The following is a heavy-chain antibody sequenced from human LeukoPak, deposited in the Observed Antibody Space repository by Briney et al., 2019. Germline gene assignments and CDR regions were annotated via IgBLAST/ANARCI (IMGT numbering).Heavy chain of an antibody. Sequence: SETLSLTCAVYGGSFSGYYWSWIRQPPGKGLEWIGEINHSGSTNYNPSLKSRVTISVDTSKNQFSLKLSSVTAADTAVYYCARGRKNVLLWFGELFPDFDYWGQGTLVTVSS. CDR3: ARGRKNVLLWFGELFPDFDY. J-gene: IGHJ4*02. D-gene: IGHD3-10*01. CDR2: INHSGST. V-gene: IGHV4-34*01. CDR1: GGSFSGYY.